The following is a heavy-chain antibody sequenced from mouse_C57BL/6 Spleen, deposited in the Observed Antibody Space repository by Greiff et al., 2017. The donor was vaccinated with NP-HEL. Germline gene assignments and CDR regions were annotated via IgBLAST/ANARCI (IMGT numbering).Heavy chain of an antibody. CDR3: ARSRYDGSRGFDY. CDR2: IYPGDGDT. CDR1: GYAFSSYW. J-gene: IGHJ2*01. D-gene: IGHD1-1*01. Sequence: QVQLKQSGAELVKPGASVKISCKASGYAFSSYWKNWVKQRPGKGLEWIGQIYPGDGDTNYNGKFKGKATLTADKSSSTAYMQLSSLTSEDSAVYFCARSRYDGSRGFDYWGQGTTLTVSS. V-gene: IGHV1-80*01.